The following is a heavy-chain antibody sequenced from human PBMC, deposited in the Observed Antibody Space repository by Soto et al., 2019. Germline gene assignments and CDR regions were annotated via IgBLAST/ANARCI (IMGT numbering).Heavy chain of an antibody. V-gene: IGHV3-74*01. D-gene: IGHD3-10*01. CDR1: GFILKMYW. CDR3: TRGPRPISTGTGAY. Sequence: XGSLRLSCAASGFILKMYWMHWVRQSPGKGLVWISRIYNDGTYSDYADSVRGRFTISRDNVNDTLYLQMNNLRAEDSGLYYCTRGPRPISTGTGAYWGQGTQATVSS. CDR2: IYNDGTYS. J-gene: IGHJ4*02.